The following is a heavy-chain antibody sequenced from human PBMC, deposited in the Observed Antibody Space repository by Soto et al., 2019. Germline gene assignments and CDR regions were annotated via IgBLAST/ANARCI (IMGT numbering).Heavy chain of an antibody. CDR3: ARLQYYYGSGSSDYYYYGMDV. CDR1: GYSFTSYW. CDR2: IYPGDSDT. V-gene: IGHV5-51*01. Sequence: GESLKISCNGSGYSFTSYWIGWVRQMPGKGLEWMGIIYPGDSDTRYSPSFQGQVTISADKSISTAYLQWSSLKASDTAMYYCARLQYYYGSGSSDYYYYGMDVWGQGTTVTVSS. D-gene: IGHD3-10*01. J-gene: IGHJ6*02.